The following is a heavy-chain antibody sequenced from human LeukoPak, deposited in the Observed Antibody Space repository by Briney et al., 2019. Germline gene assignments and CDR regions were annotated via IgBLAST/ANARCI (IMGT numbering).Heavy chain of an antibody. CDR2: INHNGST. D-gene: IGHD3-22*01. J-gene: IGHJ4*02. CDR1: GGSFSGYY. CDR3: ARDLYYYDSSGGQGY. V-gene: IGHV4-34*01. Sequence: PSETLSLTCAVYGGSFSGYYWSWIRQPPGKGLEWIGEINHNGSTNYNPSLKSRVTISVDTSKNQFSLKLSSVTAADTAVYYCARDLYYYDSSGGQGYWGQGTLVTVSS.